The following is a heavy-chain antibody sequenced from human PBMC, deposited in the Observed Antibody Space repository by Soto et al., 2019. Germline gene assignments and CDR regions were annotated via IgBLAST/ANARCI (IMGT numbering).Heavy chain of an antibody. CDR1: GFIFSMYW. CDR3: TRGPRPTSIGTGAF. D-gene: IGHD3-10*01. J-gene: IGHJ4*02. Sequence: HPGGSLRLSCETSGFIFSMYWMHWVRQVPGKGPQWVARITDDGSTTYYAASVEGRFTISRDNAKNALYLQMTSLRADDTAVYYCTRGPRPTSIGTGAFWGQGTLVTAPQ. CDR2: ITDDGSTT. V-gene: IGHV3-74*01.